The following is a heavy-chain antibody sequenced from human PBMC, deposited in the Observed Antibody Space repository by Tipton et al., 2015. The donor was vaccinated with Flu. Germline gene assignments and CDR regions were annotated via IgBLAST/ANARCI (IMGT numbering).Heavy chain of an antibody. V-gene: IGHV4-39*01. CDR2: IYPSGTT. Sequence: GLVKPSETLSLTCTVSSGSIRSTNYFCAWIRQPPGKGLELIGNIYPSGTTYYNPSLKSRVTISVDTSKSQFSLMLRSLTAADTAVYYCARLSYYDVDLKNFYFDHWGQGALVTVSS. J-gene: IGHJ4*02. CDR3: ARLSYYDVDLKNFYFDH. CDR1: SGSIRSTNYF. D-gene: IGHD3-10*02.